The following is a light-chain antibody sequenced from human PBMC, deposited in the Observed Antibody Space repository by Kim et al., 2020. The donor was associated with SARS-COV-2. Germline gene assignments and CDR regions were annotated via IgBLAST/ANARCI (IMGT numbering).Light chain of an antibody. CDR2: AAS. Sequence: ASTGDRVTITCRASQDISSYLAWYQPKPGKAPKLLIYAASTLQSGVPSRFSGSGSGTDFTLTISCLQSEDFATYYCQQYYSYPRTFGQGTKVDIK. CDR1: QDISSY. V-gene: IGKV1-8*01. CDR3: QQYYSYPRT. J-gene: IGKJ1*01.